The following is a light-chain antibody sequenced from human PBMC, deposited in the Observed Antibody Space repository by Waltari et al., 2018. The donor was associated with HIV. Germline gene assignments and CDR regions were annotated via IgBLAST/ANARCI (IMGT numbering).Light chain of an antibody. Sequence: DIVMTQSPAILSVSPGERVTLSCRASQGVGSNLAWYQQRVGQAPRLLIYGTATRAADIPVRFSGSGSGTDFTLTIDSLQSEDFATYYCQQYNIRPRGNTFGQGTKLQIK. J-gene: IGKJ2*01. V-gene: IGKV3D-15*01. CDR2: GTA. CDR3: QQYNIRPRGNT. CDR1: QGVGSN.